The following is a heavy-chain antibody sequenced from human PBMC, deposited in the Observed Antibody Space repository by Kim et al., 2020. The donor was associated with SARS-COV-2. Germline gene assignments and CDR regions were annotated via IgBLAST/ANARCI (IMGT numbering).Heavy chain of an antibody. V-gene: IGHV4-59*01. D-gene: IGHD7-27*01. Sequence: SETLSLTCTVSGGSISSYYWSWIRQPPGKGLEWIGYIYYSGSTNYNPSLKSRVTISVDTSKNQFSLKLSSVTAADTAVYYCARDPRNWGLYHDAFDIWGQGTMVTVSS. CDR2: IYYSGST. J-gene: IGHJ3*02. CDR1: GGSISSYY. CDR3: ARDPRNWGLYHDAFDI.